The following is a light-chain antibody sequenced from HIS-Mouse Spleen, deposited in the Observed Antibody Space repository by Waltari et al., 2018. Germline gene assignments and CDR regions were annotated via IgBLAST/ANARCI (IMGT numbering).Light chain of an antibody. CDR1: SSDVGGYNY. Sequence: SPGQSITISCTGTSSDVGGYNYVSWYQQHPGKAPKLMIYDVSNRPSGVSNRFSGSKSCNTASLTISGLQAEDEADYYCSSYTSSSTLVFGGGTKLTVL. J-gene: IGLJ3*02. CDR2: DVS. CDR3: SSYTSSSTLV. V-gene: IGLV2-14*03.